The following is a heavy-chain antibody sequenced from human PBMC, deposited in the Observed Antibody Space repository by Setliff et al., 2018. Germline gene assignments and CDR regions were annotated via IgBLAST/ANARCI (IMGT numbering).Heavy chain of an antibody. CDR3: AAKWCTGGICFDNGMDV. Sequence: GGSLRLSCAASGFPFSTYWLNWVRQAPGKGLEWVANIKQDGSEKYYVDSVKGRFTIARDNAQNSLYLQMDSLRAEDTAVYYCAAKWCTGGICFDNGMDVWGQGTTVTVSS. J-gene: IGHJ6*02. D-gene: IGHD2-15*01. CDR1: GFPFSTYW. V-gene: IGHV3-7*01. CDR2: IKQDGSEK.